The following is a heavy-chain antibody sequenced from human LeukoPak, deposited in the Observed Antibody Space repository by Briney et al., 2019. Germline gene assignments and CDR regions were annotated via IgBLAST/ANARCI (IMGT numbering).Heavy chain of an antibody. CDR1: GFTFSSYA. Sequence: PGGSLRLSCAASGFTFSSYAMSWVRQAPGKGLEWVSAISGSGGSTYYADSVKGRFTISRDNSKNTLYLQMNSLRAEDTAVYYCAKPVSSSRTGGSDLDYWGQGTLVTVSS. CDR2: ISGSGGST. CDR3: AKPVSSSRTGGSDLDY. V-gene: IGHV3-23*01. D-gene: IGHD6-13*01. J-gene: IGHJ4*02.